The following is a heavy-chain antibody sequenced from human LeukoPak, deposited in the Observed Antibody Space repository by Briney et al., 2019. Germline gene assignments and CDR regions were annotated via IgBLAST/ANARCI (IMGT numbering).Heavy chain of an antibody. Sequence: PGRSLRLSCAASGFTFSSYGMHWVRQAPGKGLEWVAVISYDGSNKYYADSVKGRFTISRDNSKNTLYLQMNSLRAEDTAVYYCAKANTVTKRYFDYWGQGILVTVSS. J-gene: IGHJ4*02. CDR1: GFTFSSYG. D-gene: IGHD4-17*01. CDR3: AKANTVTKRYFDY. CDR2: ISYDGSNK. V-gene: IGHV3-30*18.